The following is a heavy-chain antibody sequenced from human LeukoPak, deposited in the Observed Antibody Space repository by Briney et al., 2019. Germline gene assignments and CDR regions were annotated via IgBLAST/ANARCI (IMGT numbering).Heavy chain of an antibody. V-gene: IGHV3-11*06. CDR2: ISSSSSYT. Sequence: GGSLRVSCAASGFTFSDYYMSWIRQAPGKGLEWVSYISSSSSYTNYADSVKGRFTISRDNAKNSLYLQMNSLRAEDTAVYYCASGRYSNYFDYWGQGTLVTVSS. CDR3: ASGRYSNYFDY. D-gene: IGHD4-11*01. CDR1: GFTFSDYY. J-gene: IGHJ4*02.